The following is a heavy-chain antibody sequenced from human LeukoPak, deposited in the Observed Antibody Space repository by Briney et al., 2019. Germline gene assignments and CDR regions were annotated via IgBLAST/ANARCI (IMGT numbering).Heavy chain of an antibody. CDR2: ISSSSSYT. CDR3: ARLGGDYAPFDY. Sequence: PGGSLRLSCAASGFTFSDYYMSWIRQAPGKGLEWVSCISSSSSYTNYADSVKGRFTISRDNAKNSLYLQMNSLRAEDTAVYYCARLGGDYAPFDYWGQGTLVTVSS. J-gene: IGHJ4*02. CDR1: GFTFSDYY. V-gene: IGHV3-11*06. D-gene: IGHD4-17*01.